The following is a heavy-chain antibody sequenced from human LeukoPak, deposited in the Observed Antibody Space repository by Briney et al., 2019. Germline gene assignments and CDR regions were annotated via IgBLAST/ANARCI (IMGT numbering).Heavy chain of an antibody. CDR3: ATDRIYGDYSFGY. Sequence: ASVKVSCKVSGYTLIELSMHWVRQAPGKGLEWMGGFDPEDGETIYAQKFQGRVTMTEDTSTDTAYMELSSLRSENTALYYCATDRIYGDYSFGYWGQGTLVTVSS. D-gene: IGHD4-17*01. CDR2: FDPEDGET. CDR1: GYTLIELS. J-gene: IGHJ4*02. V-gene: IGHV1-24*01.